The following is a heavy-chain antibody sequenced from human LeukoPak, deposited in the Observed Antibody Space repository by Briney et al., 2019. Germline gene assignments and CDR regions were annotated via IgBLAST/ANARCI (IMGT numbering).Heavy chain of an antibody. V-gene: IGHV1-18*01. Sequence: ASVKVSCKASGYTFTNYGISWVRQAPGLGLEWMGWISGYNGNTNHAQKFQGRVTMTTDTPTSTAYIELRSLRSDDTAVYYCARDQGQRRDVYNFWWEDWGRGTLVTVSS. CDR2: ISGYNGNT. D-gene: IGHD5-24*01. J-gene: IGHJ4*02. CDR1: GYTFTNYG. CDR3: ARDQGQRRDVYNFWWED.